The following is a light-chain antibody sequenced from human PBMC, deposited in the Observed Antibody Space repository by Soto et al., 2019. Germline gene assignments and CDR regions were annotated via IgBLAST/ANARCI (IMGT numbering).Light chain of an antibody. CDR2: GAS. J-gene: IGKJ1*01. CDR3: LQHNNYPWT. CDR1: QGISNY. V-gene: IGKV1-17*03. Sequence: DIQMTQSPSAMSASVGDRVSFTCRASQGISNYLTWFQQKPGKVPKRLIYGASSLQSGVPSRFSGNGSGTEVTLTIISLQPEDSATYYCLQHNNYPWTFGHGTKVEIK.